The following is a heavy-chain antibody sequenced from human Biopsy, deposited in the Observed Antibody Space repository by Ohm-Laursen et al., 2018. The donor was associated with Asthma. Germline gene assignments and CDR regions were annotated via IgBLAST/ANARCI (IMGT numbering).Heavy chain of an antibody. J-gene: IGHJ4*01. CDR2: ISFDGSNK. CDR3: AKSADYYDSTDYLDF. D-gene: IGHD3-22*01. V-gene: IGHV3-30*18. Sequence: LSLTCAASGFTFSNYGMHWVRQAPGKGLDWVAVISFDGSNKNYTDSVKGRFTISRDNSRNTLHLQMNSLRPEDTAFYYCAKSADYYDSTDYLDFWGRGTLVTVSS. CDR1: GFTFSNYG.